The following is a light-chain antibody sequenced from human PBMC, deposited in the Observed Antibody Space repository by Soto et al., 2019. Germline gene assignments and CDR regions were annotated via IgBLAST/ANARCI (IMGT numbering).Light chain of an antibody. CDR1: SSDVGSYNL. V-gene: IGLV2-23*01. CDR3: CSYAGSSTLV. CDR2: EGS. Sequence: QSVLTQPASVSGSPGQSITISCTGTSSDVGSYNLVSWYQQYPGKAPKLMIYEGSKRPSGVSNWFSACKSGNTASLTISGLLSGDEADYYCCSYAGSSTLVFGGGTQRTVL. J-gene: IGLJ7*01.